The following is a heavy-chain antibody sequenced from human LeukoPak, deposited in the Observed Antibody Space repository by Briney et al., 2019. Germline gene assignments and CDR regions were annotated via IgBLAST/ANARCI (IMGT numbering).Heavy chain of an antibody. D-gene: IGHD3-9*01. V-gene: IGHV3-23*01. J-gene: IGHJ4*02. CDR3: AKDRRYFDWLLPTDYFDY. Sequence: GGSLRLSCAASGFTFGSYAMSWVRQAPGKGLEWVSAISGSGGSTYYADSVKGRFTISRDNSKNPLYLQMNSLRAEDTAVYYCAKDRRYFDWLLPTDYFDYWGQGTLVTVSS. CDR1: GFTFGSYA. CDR2: ISGSGGST.